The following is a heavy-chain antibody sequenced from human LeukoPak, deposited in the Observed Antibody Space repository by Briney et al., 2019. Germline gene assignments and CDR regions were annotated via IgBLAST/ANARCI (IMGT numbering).Heavy chain of an antibody. J-gene: IGHJ4*02. CDR2: FDPEDGET. D-gene: IGHD6-19*01. CDR1: GYTLTELS. V-gene: IGHV1-24*01. CDR3: ATAPTPIYSSGWYGNRFDY. Sequence: ASVKVSCTVSGYTLTELSMHWVRQAPGKGLEWMGGFDPEDGETIYAQKFQGRVTMTEDTSTDTAYMELGSLRSEDTAVYYCATAPTPIYSSGWYGNRFDYWGQGTLVTVSS.